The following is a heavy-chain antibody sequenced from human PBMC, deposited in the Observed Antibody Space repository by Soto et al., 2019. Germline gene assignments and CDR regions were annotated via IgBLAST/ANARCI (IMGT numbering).Heavy chain of an antibody. Sequence: GGSLRLSCAASGFTFSSYWMHWVRQAPGKGLVWVSRINSDGSSTSYADSVKGRFTISRDNAKNTLYLQMSSLRAEDTAVYYCARPQLEDCSGGSCYFDYYYMDVWGKGTTVTVSS. CDR2: INSDGSST. J-gene: IGHJ6*03. CDR3: ARPQLEDCSGGSCYFDYYYMDV. D-gene: IGHD2-15*01. CDR1: GFTFSSYW. V-gene: IGHV3-74*01.